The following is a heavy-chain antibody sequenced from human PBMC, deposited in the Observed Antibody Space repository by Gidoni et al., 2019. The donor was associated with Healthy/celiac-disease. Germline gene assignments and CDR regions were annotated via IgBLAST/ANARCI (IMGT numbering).Heavy chain of an antibody. CDR3: ARVVVVPAAIFWFDP. CDR2: IYYSGST. J-gene: IGHJ5*02. V-gene: IGHV4-59*01. Sequence: KGLEWIGYIYYSGSTNYNPSLKSRVTISVDTSKNQFSLKLSAVTAAETAVYYCARVVVVPAAIFWFDPWGQGTLVTVSS. D-gene: IGHD2-2*02.